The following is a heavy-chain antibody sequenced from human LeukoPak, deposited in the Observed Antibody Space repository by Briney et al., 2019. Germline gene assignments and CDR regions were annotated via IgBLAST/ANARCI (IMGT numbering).Heavy chain of an antibody. V-gene: IGHV3-7*01. CDR1: SFSFSDFW. J-gene: IGHJ4*02. D-gene: IGHD3-10*01. CDR3: ARSSSQGFDYFDY. Sequence: GGSLRLSCVASSFSFSDFWMSWVRQRPGKGLEWVATIKRFGSEKTYLDSVKGRFTISRDDSKSSLSLQMNNLGADDSGLYYCARSSSQGFDYFDYWGQGALATVSS. CDR2: IKRFGSEK.